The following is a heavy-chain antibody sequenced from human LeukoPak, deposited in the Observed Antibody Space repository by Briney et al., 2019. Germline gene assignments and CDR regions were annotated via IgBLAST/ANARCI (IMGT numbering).Heavy chain of an antibody. CDR3: ARLAGFGELFDY. CDR1: GFTFSSYE. CDR2: ISSSGSTI. J-gene: IGHJ4*02. D-gene: IGHD3-10*01. V-gene: IGHV3-48*03. Sequence: GGSLRLSCAASGFTFSSYEMNWVRQAPGKGLEWVSYISSSGSTIYYADSVKGRFTISRDNAKNSLYLQMNSLRAEDTAVYYCARLAGFGELFDYWGQGTLVTVSS.